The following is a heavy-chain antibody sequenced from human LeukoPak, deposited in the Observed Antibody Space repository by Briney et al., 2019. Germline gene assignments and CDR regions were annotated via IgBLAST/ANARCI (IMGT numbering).Heavy chain of an antibody. CDR2: IFYSGNT. D-gene: IGHD1-26*01. J-gene: IGHJ4*02. CDR1: GVSISSYY. CDR3: ARLAAISGSDYPDD. V-gene: IGHV4-59*08. Sequence: SETLSLTCTVSGVSISSYYWSWIRQPPGKGLEWIGYIFYSGNTIYNPSLRSRVTVSADTSKNHFSLRLRSVTAADTAVYYCARLAAISGSDYPDDWGQGTLVTVSS.